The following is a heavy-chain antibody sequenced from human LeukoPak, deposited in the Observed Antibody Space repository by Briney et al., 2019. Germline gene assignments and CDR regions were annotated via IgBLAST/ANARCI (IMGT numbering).Heavy chain of an antibody. V-gene: IGHV1-69*13. Sequence: GASVKVSCKASGGSFSRYTLSWVRQAPGQGLEWMGGIIPIFGTANYAKRFQGRVTITADESSNTASMELRSLRSEDTAVYYCGRDRSYAGMVSQPGYYFDYWGQGTLVTVSS. CDR2: IIPIFGTA. CDR1: GGSFSRYT. J-gene: IGHJ4*02. D-gene: IGHD3-10*01. CDR3: GRDRSYAGMVSQPGYYFDY.